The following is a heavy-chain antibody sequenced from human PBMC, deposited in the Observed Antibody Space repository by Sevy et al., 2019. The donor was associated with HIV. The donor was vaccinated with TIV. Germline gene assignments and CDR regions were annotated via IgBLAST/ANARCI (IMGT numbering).Heavy chain of an antibody. CDR2: ISWNSGSI. Sequence: GGSLRLSCAASGFTFDDYAMHWVRQAPGKGLEWVSGISWNSGSIGYADSVKGRFTISRDKAKNSLYLQMNSLRAEDTALYYCAKAGGFGYYYDSSGYHEYFQYWGQGTLVTVSS. V-gene: IGHV3-9*01. CDR3: AKAGGFGYYYDSSGYHEYFQY. J-gene: IGHJ1*01. D-gene: IGHD3-22*01. CDR1: GFTFDDYA.